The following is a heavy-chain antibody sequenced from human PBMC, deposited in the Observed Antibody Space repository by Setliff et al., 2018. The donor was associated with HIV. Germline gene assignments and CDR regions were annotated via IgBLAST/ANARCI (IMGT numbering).Heavy chain of an antibody. D-gene: IGHD1-1*01. Sequence: ASVKVSCKASGYTFSNYDINWVRQATGQGLEWLGWMNPKNGHTTYAQKFQGRVSMLRDTSTGTAYMELTSLTSDDAGVYYCARGYTNVEMSTTYYYYMDVWGIGTEVTVS. CDR3: ARGYTNVEMSTTYYYYMDV. CDR2: MNPKNGHT. V-gene: IGHV1-8*02. CDR1: GYTFSNYD. J-gene: IGHJ6*03.